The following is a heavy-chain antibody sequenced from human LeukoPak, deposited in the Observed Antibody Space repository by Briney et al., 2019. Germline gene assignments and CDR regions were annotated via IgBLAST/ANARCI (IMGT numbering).Heavy chain of an antibody. CDR2: IFYTGSA. CDR3: ARGGENYYDSSGYAVWFDP. D-gene: IGHD3-22*01. CDR1: GGSIRNYY. Sequence: TSETLSLTCSISGGSIRNYYWSWIRQPPGRGLEWIGYIFYTGSANYNPSLKSRLTITIDTATHQLSLRLRSVTAADTAVYYCARGGENYYDSSGYAVWFDPWGQGTLVTVSS. J-gene: IGHJ5*02. V-gene: IGHV4-59*01.